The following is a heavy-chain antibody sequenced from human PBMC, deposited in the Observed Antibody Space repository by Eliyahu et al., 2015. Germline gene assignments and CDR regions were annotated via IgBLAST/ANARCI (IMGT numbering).Heavy chain of an antibody. D-gene: IGHD6-13*01. Sequence: QLQLQESGPGLVKPSETLSLTXTVSGXSXXXSSYXWGWXRQPPGXGLEWIGSIYYSGSTYYNPSLKSRVTISVDTSKNQFSLKLSSVTAADTAVYYCTLXIAAAGTHYYGMDVWGKGTTVTVSS. CDR1: GXSXXXSSYX. CDR2: IYYSGST. V-gene: IGHV4-39*01. CDR3: TLXIAAAGTHYYGMDV. J-gene: IGHJ6*04.